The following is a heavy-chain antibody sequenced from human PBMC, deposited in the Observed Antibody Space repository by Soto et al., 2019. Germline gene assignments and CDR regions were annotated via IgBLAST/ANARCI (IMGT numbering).Heavy chain of an antibody. V-gene: IGHV5-10-1*01. Sequence: EVQLVQSGAEVKKPGESLRISSKGSGYSFTVYWFSWVRQMPGKGLEWMGRIDPSDSYTNYSPPFQGHVTISADKSISTAYLQWSRLKASDTAMYYCARHEGGLMNWFEPWGQGTLVSVSS. CDR2: IDPSDSYT. J-gene: IGHJ5*02. CDR3: ARHEGGLMNWFEP. D-gene: IGHD2-8*01. CDR1: GYSFTVYW.